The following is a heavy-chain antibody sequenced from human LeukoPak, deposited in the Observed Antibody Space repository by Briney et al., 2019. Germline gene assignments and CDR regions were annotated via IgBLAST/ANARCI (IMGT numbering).Heavy chain of an antibody. V-gene: IGHV3-15*01. J-gene: IGHJ4*02. Sequence: GGSLRLSCAASGFTFSDYYMSWIRQAPGKGLEWVGRIKSKTDGGTTDYAAPVNGRFTISRDDSKNTLYLQMNSLKTEDTAVYYCATPNYDILTGYTHFDYWGQGTLVTVSS. CDR2: IKSKTDGGTT. CDR3: ATPNYDILTGYTHFDY. CDR1: GFTFSDYY. D-gene: IGHD3-9*01.